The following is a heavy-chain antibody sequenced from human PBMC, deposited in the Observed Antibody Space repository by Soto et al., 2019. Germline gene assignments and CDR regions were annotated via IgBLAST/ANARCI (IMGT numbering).Heavy chain of an antibody. D-gene: IGHD3-10*01. CDR2: INGHNGKT. CDR3: ARDLAWGSGRDVVSEDWLDP. V-gene: IGHV1-18*01. CDR1: GYTFNDYG. Sequence: QVHLVQSGAEVKKPGASVKVSCKASGYTFNDYGITWVRQAPGQGLEWMGWINGHNGKTIYGQKFQGRVTMTTDTLTSTANMERRSLRSDDTAVYYCARDLAWGSGRDVVSEDWLDPWGQGTLVTVSS. J-gene: IGHJ5*02.